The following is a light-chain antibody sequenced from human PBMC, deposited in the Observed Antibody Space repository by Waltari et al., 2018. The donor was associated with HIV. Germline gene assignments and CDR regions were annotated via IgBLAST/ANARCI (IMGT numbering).Light chain of an antibody. CDR3: QQRVNWPPLS. CDR2: DAS. V-gene: IGKV3-11*01. CDR1: QSVSSF. Sequence: EIVLTQSPATLSLSPGDRATLSCRASQSVSSFLAWYQQRPGQAPRLLIFDASNRATGIPARFSGSGSGTDFTLTISSLEPEDFAVYYCQQRVNWPPLSFGGGTKVEIK. J-gene: IGKJ4*01.